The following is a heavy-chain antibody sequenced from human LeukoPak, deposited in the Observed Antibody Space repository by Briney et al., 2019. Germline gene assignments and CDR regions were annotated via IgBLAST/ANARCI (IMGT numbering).Heavy chain of an antibody. V-gene: IGHV3-23*01. J-gene: IGHJ4*02. Sequence: GGSLRLSCAASGFTFSSYAMSWVRQAPGKGLEWVSAISGSGGSTYYADSLKGRFTISRDNSKNTLYLQMNSLRAEDTAVYYCAKWIQLWLGYFDYWGQGTLVTVSS. D-gene: IGHD5-18*01. CDR1: GFTFSSYA. CDR2: ISGSGGST. CDR3: AKWIQLWLGYFDY.